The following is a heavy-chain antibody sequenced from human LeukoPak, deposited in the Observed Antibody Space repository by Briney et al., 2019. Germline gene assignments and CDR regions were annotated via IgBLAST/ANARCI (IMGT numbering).Heavy chain of an antibody. CDR1: GGSFSGYY. Sequence: SETLSLTCAVYGGSFSGYYWSWIRQPPGKGLEWIGSIYYSGSTYYNPSLKSRVTISVDTSKNQFSLKLSSVTAADTAVYYCASGPYYYDSSGFDAFDIWGQGTMVTVSS. D-gene: IGHD3-22*01. J-gene: IGHJ3*02. V-gene: IGHV4-34*01. CDR3: ASGPYYYDSSGFDAFDI. CDR2: IYYSGST.